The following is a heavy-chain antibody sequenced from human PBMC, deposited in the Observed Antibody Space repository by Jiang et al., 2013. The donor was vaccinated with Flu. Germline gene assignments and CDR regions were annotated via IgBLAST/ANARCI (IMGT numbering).Heavy chain of an antibody. CDR1: GGSIRSSTYY. J-gene: IGHJ4*02. D-gene: IGHD1-14*01. CDR3: ARLYSGTRPPDY. CDR2: IYYSGTT. V-gene: IGHV4-39*01. Sequence: GPGLVKSSETLSLTCTVSGGSIRSSTYYWGWIRQPPGKGLEWIGSIYYSGTTYYNPSLKSRVTISVDTSKNQLSLKLNSVTAADTAVYYCARLYSGTRPPDYWGQGTLVTVSS.